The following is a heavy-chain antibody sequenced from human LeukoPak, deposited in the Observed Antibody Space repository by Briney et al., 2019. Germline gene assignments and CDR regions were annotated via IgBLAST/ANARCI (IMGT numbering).Heavy chain of an antibody. J-gene: IGHJ4*02. CDR1: GFTFSSYG. CDR2: ISYDGSNK. D-gene: IGHD5-18*01. CDR3: ARSIQLWLLGYFDY. V-gene: IGHV3-30*03. Sequence: GGSLRLSCAASGFTFSSYGMHWVRQAPGKGLEWVAVISYDGSNKYYADSVKGRFTISRDNSKNTLYLQMNSLRAEDTAVYYCARSIQLWLLGYFDYWGQGTLVTVSS.